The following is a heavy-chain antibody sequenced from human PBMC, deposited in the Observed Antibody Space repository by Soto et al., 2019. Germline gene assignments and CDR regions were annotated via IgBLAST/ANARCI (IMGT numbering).Heavy chain of an antibody. J-gene: IGHJ4*02. V-gene: IGHV3-30-3*01. Sequence: GGSLRLSCAASGFTFSSYAMHWVRQAPGKGLEWVAVISYDGSNKYYADSVKGRFTISRDNSKNTLYLQMNSLRAEDTAVYYCARGIIGYSYGPFEYWGQGTLVTLSS. CDR3: ARGIIGYSYGPFEY. CDR2: ISYDGSNK. D-gene: IGHD5-18*01. CDR1: GFTFSSYA.